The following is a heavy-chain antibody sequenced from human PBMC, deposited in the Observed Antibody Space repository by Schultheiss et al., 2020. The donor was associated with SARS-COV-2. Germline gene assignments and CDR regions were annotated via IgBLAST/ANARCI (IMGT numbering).Heavy chain of an antibody. Sequence: ASVKVSCKASGYTFTGYYMHWVRQAPGQGVEWMGWINPNSGGTNYAQKFQGWVTMTRDTSISTAYMELSRLRSDDTAVYYCARGYCSSTSCYGAFDIWGQGTMVTVSS. J-gene: IGHJ3*02. CDR2: INPNSGGT. CDR1: GYTFTGYY. D-gene: IGHD2-2*01. CDR3: ARGYCSSTSCYGAFDI. V-gene: IGHV1-2*04.